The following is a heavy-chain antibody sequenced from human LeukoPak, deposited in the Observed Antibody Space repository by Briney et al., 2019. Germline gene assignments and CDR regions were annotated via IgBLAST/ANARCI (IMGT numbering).Heavy chain of an antibody. J-gene: IGHJ4*02. Sequence: PGGSLILSCAAPGFTFSSHAMSWVRQAPGKGLEWVSAISADSYYTYYADSVQGRFTISRDNSKNTLYLQMNSLRAEDTALYYCANFVDTSMGGNDYWGQGTLVTVSS. V-gene: IGHV3-23*01. CDR3: ANFVDTSMGGNDY. CDR2: ISADSYYT. CDR1: GFTFSSHA. D-gene: IGHD5-18*01.